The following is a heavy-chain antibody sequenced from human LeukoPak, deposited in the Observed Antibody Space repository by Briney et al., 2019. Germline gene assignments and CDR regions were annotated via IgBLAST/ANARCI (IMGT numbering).Heavy chain of an antibody. J-gene: IGHJ4*02. CDR2: VGSTGGTT. Sequence: PGGSLRLSCVASGFTFTSSAMTWVRQAPGKGLEWVSVVGSTGGTTYYADSVKGRFTISRDNAKNTMILQMNNLRVGDTAVYYCAAVPGIIIAGYFASWGRGTLVAVSA. D-gene: IGHD3-10*02. CDR1: GFTFTSSA. V-gene: IGHV3-23*01. CDR3: AAVPGIIIAGYFAS.